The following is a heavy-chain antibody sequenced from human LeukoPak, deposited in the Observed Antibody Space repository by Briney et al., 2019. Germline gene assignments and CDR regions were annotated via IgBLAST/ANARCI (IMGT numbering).Heavy chain of an antibody. V-gene: IGHV1-69*06. D-gene: IGHD6-19*01. Sequence: ASVKVSCKASGGTFSSYAISWVRQAPGQGLEWMGGIIPIFGTANYAQKFQGRVTITADKSTSTAYMELSSLRSEDTAVYYCASLSYSSGWYSYYYYYYYMDVWGKGTTVTVSS. J-gene: IGHJ6*03. CDR2: IIPIFGTA. CDR3: ASLSYSSGWYSYYYYYYYMDV. CDR1: GGTFSSYA.